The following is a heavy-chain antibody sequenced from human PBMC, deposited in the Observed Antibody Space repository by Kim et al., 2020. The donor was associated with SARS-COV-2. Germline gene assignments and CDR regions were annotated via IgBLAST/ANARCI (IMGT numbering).Heavy chain of an antibody. CDR1: GFTFSSYA. CDR2: ISGSGGST. J-gene: IGHJ3*02. V-gene: IGHV3-23*01. Sequence: GGSLRLSCAASGFTFSSYAMSWVRQAPGKGLEWVAAISGSGGSTYYADSVKGRVTISRDNSKNTLYLQMNRLRAENTAVYYCAKDRAFDIWGQGTMVTVSS. CDR3: AKDRAFDI.